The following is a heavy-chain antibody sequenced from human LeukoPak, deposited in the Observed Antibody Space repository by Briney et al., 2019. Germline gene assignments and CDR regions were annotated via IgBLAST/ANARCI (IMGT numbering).Heavy chain of an antibody. D-gene: IGHD6-19*01. Sequence: GGSLRLSCAASGFSFSSYWMNWVRQAPGKGLEWVANIKADGSGKYYVDSVKGRFTISRDNAKNSLYLQMNSLRAEDTAVYYCARDITVAGTVDYWGQGTLVTVSS. J-gene: IGHJ4*02. CDR2: IKADGSGK. CDR1: GFSFSSYW. V-gene: IGHV3-7*01. CDR3: ARDITVAGTVDY.